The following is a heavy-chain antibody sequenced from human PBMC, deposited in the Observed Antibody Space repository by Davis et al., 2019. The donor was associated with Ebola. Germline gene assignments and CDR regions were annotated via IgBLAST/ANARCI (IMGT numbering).Heavy chain of an antibody. J-gene: IGHJ6*03. CDR2: ISYDGSNK. CDR3: ARDGWFYGSGSRYYYYYMDV. Sequence: PGGSLRLSCAASGFTFSSYGMHWVRQAPGKGLEWVAVISYDGSNKYYADSVKGRFTISRDNSKNTLYLQMNSLRDEDTAVYYCARDGWFYGSGSRYYYYYMDVWGKGTTVTVSS. CDR1: GFTFSSYG. V-gene: IGHV3-30*03. D-gene: IGHD3-10*01.